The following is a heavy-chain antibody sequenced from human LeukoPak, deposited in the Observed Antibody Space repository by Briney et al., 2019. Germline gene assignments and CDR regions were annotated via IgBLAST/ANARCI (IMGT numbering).Heavy chain of an antibody. CDR3: AKDLSQKYTFDY. J-gene: IGHJ4*02. Sequence: KPGGSLRLSCAASGFTFSSYSMNWVRQAPGKGLEWVSSISSSSSYIYYADSVKGRFTISRDNAKNSLYLQMNSLRPEDTAVYYCAKDLSQKYTFDYWGQGTLVTVSS. V-gene: IGHV3-21*01. D-gene: IGHD2/OR15-2a*01. CDR1: GFTFSSYS. CDR2: ISSSSSYI.